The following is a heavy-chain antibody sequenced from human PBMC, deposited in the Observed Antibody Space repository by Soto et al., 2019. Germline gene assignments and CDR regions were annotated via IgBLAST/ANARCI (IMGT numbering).Heavy chain of an antibody. CDR1: GGTFSSYA. CDR3: ARGEMATTNWFDP. J-gene: IGHJ5*02. D-gene: IGHD5-12*01. CDR2: IIPIFGTA. V-gene: IGHV1-69*13. Sequence: WASVKVSCKASGGTFSSYAISWVRQAPGQGLEWMGGIIPIFGTANYAQKFQGRVTITADESTSTAYMELSSLRSEDTAVYYCARGEMATTNWFDPWGQGTLVTVSS.